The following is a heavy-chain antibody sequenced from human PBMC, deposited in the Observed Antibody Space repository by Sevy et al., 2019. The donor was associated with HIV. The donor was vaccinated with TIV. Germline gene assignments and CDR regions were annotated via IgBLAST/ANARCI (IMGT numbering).Heavy chain of an antibody. CDR3: TREGNYYDSSGYYWGRYYYYSMDV. CDR2: IRSKAYGGTT. J-gene: IGHJ6*02. V-gene: IGHV3-49*03. Sequence: GGSLRLSCTASGFTFDDYAMSWFRQAPGKGLEWVGFIRSKAYGGTTEYAASVKGRFTISRDDSKSIAYLQMNSLKTEDTAVYYCTREGNYYDSSGYYWGRYYYYSMDVWGQGTTVTVSS. CDR1: GFTFDDYA. D-gene: IGHD3-22*01.